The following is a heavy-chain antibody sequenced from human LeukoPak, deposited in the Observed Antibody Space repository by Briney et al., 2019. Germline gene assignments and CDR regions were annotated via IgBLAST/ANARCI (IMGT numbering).Heavy chain of an antibody. CDR2: IWYDGSNK. J-gene: IGHJ4*02. D-gene: IGHD4-17*01. CDR1: GFTFSSYG. CDR3: ARDFTPHYGDYGPNPAR. V-gene: IGHV3-33*01. Sequence: GGSLRLSCAASGFTFSSYGMHWVRQAPGKGLEWVAVIWYDGSNKYHADSVKGRFTISRDSSKNTLYLQMNSLRAEDTAVYYCARDFTPHYGDYGPNPARWGQGTLVTVSS.